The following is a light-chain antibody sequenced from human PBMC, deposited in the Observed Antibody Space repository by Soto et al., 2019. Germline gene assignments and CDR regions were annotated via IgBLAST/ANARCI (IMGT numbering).Light chain of an antibody. CDR2: AAS. CDR1: QGIGNY. J-gene: IGKJ4*01. V-gene: IGKV1-17*01. Sequence: DIQMTQSPSSLSASVGDRVTIISRASQGIGNYVGWYQQKPGKAPKRLIYAASNLESGVPPRFSGSGSGTEFTLTISTLQPEDFAVYYCLQQNSFPQSFGGGTTVEIK. CDR3: LQQNSFPQS.